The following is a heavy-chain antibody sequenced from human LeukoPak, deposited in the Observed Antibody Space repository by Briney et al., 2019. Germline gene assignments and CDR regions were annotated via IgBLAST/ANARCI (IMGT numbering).Heavy chain of an antibody. CDR3: AKCSETGTTRWFDP. Sequence: ASVKVSCKASGYTFTSYCLHWVRQAPGQGLEWMGLINPSGTTTYAQNFQGRVTMTRDTSASTAYMELSSPRSDDTAVYYCAKCSETGTTRWFDPWGQGTLATVSS. CDR1: GYTFTSYC. V-gene: IGHV1-46*01. J-gene: IGHJ5*02. CDR2: INPSGTT. D-gene: IGHD1-7*01.